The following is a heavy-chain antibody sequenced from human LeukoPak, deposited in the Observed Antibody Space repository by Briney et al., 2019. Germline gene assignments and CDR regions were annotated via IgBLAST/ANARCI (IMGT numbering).Heavy chain of an antibody. D-gene: IGHD3-22*01. CDR2: IYSGGST. V-gene: IGHV3-53*01. Sequence: GGSLRLSCAASGFTVSSNYMNWVRQAPGKGLEWVSVIYSGGSTFYVDSVEGRFTISRDNSNNTLYLQMNSLRAEDTAMYYCAREYYDNSGGEDAFDIWGPGTMVTVSS. J-gene: IGHJ3*02. CDR1: GFTVSSNY. CDR3: AREYYDNSGGEDAFDI.